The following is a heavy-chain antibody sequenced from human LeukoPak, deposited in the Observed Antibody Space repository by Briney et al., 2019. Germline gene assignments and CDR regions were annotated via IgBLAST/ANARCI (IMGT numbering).Heavy chain of an antibody. J-gene: IGHJ4*02. V-gene: IGHV4-59*01. Sequence: PSETLSLTCTVSGGSISNYYWSWIRQPPGKGLEWIGFIYYSGDTNHNPSLQSRVTMSVDTTKNQFSLKLSSVTAADTAVYYCARVLVGDYVNFDYWGQGTLVTVSS. CDR2: IYYSGDT. D-gene: IGHD4-17*01. CDR1: GGSISNYY. CDR3: ARVLVGDYVNFDY.